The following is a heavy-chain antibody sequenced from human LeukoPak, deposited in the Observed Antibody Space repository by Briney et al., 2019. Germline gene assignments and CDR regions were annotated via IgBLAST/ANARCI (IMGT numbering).Heavy chain of an antibody. CDR3: ARDLSGIAGYTYGRGIDY. V-gene: IGHV3-48*01. CDR2: ISSSSSTI. Sequence: GGSLRLSCAASGFTFSSYSMNWVRQAPGKGLEWVSYISSSSSTIYYADSVKGRFTISRDNAKNSPYLQINSLRAEDTAVYYCARDLSGIAGYTYGRGIDYWGQGTLVTVSS. D-gene: IGHD5-18*01. J-gene: IGHJ4*02. CDR1: GFTFSSYS.